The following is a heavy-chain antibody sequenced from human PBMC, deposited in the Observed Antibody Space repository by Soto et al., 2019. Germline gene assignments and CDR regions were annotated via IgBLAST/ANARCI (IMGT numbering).Heavy chain of an antibody. J-gene: IGHJ4*02. CDR2: ISSSSSYI. CDR3: ARDQGAGGGNSLDY. Sequence: VQLVESGGGLVKPGGSLRLSCAASGFTFSSYSMNWVRQAPGKGLEWVSSISSSSSYIYYADSVKGRFTISRDNAKNSLYRQMNSLRAEDTAVYYCARDQGAGGGNSLDYWGQGTLVTVSS. CDR1: GFTFSSYS. V-gene: IGHV3-21*01. D-gene: IGHD2-21*02.